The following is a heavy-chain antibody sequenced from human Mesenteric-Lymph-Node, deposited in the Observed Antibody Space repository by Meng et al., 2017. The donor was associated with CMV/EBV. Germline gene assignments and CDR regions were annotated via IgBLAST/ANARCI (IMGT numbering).Heavy chain of an antibody. V-gene: IGHV3-30*04. Sequence: GGSLRLSCAASAFSFSTCPMHWVRQAPGKGLEWVGLIPHDGANNYYADSVKGRFTISRDNSKNMVFLQMNSLRVEDTAIYYCARKSSASGWFSDYWGQGTRVTVSS. CDR3: ARKSSASGWFSDY. J-gene: IGHJ4*02. CDR2: IPHDGANN. CDR1: AFSFSTCP. D-gene: IGHD6-19*01.